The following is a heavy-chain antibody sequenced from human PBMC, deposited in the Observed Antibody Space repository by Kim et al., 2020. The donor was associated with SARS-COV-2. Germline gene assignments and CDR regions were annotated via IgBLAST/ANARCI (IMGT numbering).Heavy chain of an antibody. CDR1: GGSISSSSYY. CDR2: IYYSGST. J-gene: IGHJ6*02. V-gene: IGHV4-39*07. Sequence: SETLSLTCTVSGGSISSSSYYWGWIRQPPGKGLEWIGSIYYSGSTYYNPSLKSRVTISVDTSKNQFSLKLSSVTAADTAVYYCARDLVLLWFGETYYYYYGMDVWGQGNTVTVSS. D-gene: IGHD3-10*01. CDR3: ARDLVLLWFGETYYYYYGMDV.